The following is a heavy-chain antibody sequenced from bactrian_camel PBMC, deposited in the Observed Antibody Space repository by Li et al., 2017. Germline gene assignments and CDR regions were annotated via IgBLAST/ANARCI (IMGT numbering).Heavy chain of an antibody. D-gene: IGHD5*01. CDR1: DNVSKYY. CDR3: ATTPGGLRYRPLYY. J-gene: IGHJ4*01. V-gene: IGHV3S53*01. Sequence: HVQLVESGGGLVQPGGSLRLACEASDNVSKYYMAWFRQAPGKEREGVAVIDGDGTATYVDSVKGRFTISRDNAKNTLYLEMDSLETEDTAVYFCATTPGGLRYRPLYYWGQGTQVTVS. CDR2: IDGDGTA.